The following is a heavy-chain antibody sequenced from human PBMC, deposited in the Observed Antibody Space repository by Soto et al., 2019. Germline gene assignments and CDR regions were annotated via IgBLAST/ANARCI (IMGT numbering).Heavy chain of an antibody. CDR1: GYTFTSYG. CDR3: ARVGIMIKFAGAQGFDT. Sequence: ASVKVSCKASGYTFTSYGISWVRQAPGQGLEWMGWISAYNGNTNYAQKLQGRVTMTTDTSTSTAYMELRSLRSDDTAVYYCARVGIMIKFAGAQGFDTWGQGTLVTVSS. D-gene: IGHD3-16*01. CDR2: ISAYNGNT. J-gene: IGHJ5*02. V-gene: IGHV1-18*01.